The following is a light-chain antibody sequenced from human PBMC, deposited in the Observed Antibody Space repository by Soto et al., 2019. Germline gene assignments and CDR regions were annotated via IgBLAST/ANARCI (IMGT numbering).Light chain of an antibody. CDR3: CSFSRGSTLV. CDR1: SSDVRSYNL. J-gene: IGLJ3*02. CDR2: EGS. Sequence: QSALTQPASVSGSPGQSITISCTGTSSDVRSYNLVSWYQQHPGNAPKLMIYEGSKRPSGVSNRFFGSKSGNTASLTISGLQADDEADYYCCSFSRGSTLVFGGGTKLTVL. V-gene: IGLV2-23*01.